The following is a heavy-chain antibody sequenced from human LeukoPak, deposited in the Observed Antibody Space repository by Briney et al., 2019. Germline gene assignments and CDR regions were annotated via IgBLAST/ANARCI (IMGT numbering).Heavy chain of an antibody. J-gene: IGHJ3*02. CDR2: IIPIFGTA. CDR1: GGTFSSYA. V-gene: IGHV1-69*13. Sequence: GASVKVSCKASGGTFSSYAISWVRQAPGQGLEWMGGIIPIFGTANYAQKFQGRVTITADESTSTAYMELGSLRSEDTAVYYCAREIGSGSHDAFDIWGQGTMVTVSS. D-gene: IGHD3-10*01. CDR3: AREIGSGSHDAFDI.